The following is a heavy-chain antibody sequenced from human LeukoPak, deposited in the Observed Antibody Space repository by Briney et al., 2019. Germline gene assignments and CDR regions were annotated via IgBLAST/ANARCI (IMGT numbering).Heavy chain of an antibody. V-gene: IGHV4-30-4*08. D-gene: IGHD6-19*01. Sequence: PSQTLSLTCTVSGGSISSGDYYWSWIRQPPGQGLEWIGYIYYSGSTYYNPSLKSRVTISVDTSKNQFSLKLSSVTAADTAVYYCARGGQWPEIYYFDYWGQGTLVTVSS. CDR3: ARGGQWPEIYYFDY. CDR2: IYYSGST. J-gene: IGHJ4*02. CDR1: GGSISSGDYY.